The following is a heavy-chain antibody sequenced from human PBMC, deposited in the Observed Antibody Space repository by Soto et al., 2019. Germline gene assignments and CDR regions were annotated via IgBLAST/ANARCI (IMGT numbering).Heavy chain of an antibody. J-gene: IGHJ4*02. CDR3: ARDNGGDRDL. D-gene: IGHD3-10*01. CDR2: ISTNSGNT. CDR1: GYMFTING. Sequence: QVQVVQSGSEVKKPGASVKVSCKTSGYMFTINGISWVRQVPGQGLEWMGWISTNSGNTKFAQNFQDRVTMTTDTSTSTAYMELRSLRSDDTAIYFCARDNGGDRDLGGQGTLVSVSS. V-gene: IGHV1-18*01.